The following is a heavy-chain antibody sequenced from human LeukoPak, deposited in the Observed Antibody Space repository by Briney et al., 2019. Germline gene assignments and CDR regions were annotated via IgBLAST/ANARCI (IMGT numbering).Heavy chain of an antibody. CDR3: ARQDGYCSSTSCYGSADY. CDR1: GYSFTSYW. Sequence: GESLKIPCKGSGYSFTSYWIGWVRQMPGKGLEWMGIIYPGDSDTRYSPSFQGQVTISADKSISTAYLQWSSLKASDTAMYYCARQDGYCSSTSCYGSADYWGQGTLVTVSS. V-gene: IGHV5-51*01. CDR2: IYPGDSDT. J-gene: IGHJ4*02. D-gene: IGHD2-2*01.